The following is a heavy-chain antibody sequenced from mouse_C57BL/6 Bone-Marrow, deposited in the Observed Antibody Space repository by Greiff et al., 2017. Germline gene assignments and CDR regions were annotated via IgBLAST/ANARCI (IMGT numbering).Heavy chain of an antibody. V-gene: IGHV1-19*01. CDR1: GYTFTDYY. J-gene: IGHJ2*01. CDR2: INPYNGGT. Sequence: EVKLMESGPVLVKPGASVKMSCKASGYTFTDYYMNWVKQSHGKSLEWIGVINPYNGGTSYNQKFKGKATLTVDKSSSTAYMELNSLTSEDSAVYYCAREDYGTSDYWGQGTTLTVSS. D-gene: IGHD2-1*01. CDR3: AREDYGTSDY.